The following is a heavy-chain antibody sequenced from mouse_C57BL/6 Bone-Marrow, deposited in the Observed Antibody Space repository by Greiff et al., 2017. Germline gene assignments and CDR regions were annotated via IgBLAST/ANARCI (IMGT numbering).Heavy chain of an antibody. D-gene: IGHD1-1*02. V-gene: IGHV1-66*01. CDR3: ARGVGWFAY. CDR2: IYPGSGNT. CDR1: GYSFTSYY. J-gene: IGHJ3*01. Sequence: QVQLQQSGPELVKPGASVKISCKASGYSFTSYYIHWVKQRPGQGLEWIGWIYPGSGNTKYNEKFKGKATLTADTSSSPAYMQLSSLTSEDSAVYYCARGVGWFAYWGQGTLVAVSA.